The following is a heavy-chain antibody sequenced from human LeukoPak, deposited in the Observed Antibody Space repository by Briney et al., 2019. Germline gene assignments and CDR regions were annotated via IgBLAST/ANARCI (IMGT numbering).Heavy chain of an antibody. J-gene: IGHJ4*02. CDR2: INPRGGSA. Sequence: ASVKVSCKASGYTFTSYYMHWVRQAPGQGLEWMGIINPRGGSASSAQKFQGRVTLTRDTSTSTVYMELSSLRSEDTAVYYCARDYHGSGSLTTFDYWGQGTLVTISS. D-gene: IGHD3-10*01. CDR3: ARDYHGSGSLTTFDY. CDR1: GYTFTSYY. V-gene: IGHV1-46*01.